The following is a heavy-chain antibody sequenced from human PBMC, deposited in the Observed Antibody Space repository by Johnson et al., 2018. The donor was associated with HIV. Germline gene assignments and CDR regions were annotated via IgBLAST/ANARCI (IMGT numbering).Heavy chain of an antibody. CDR2: IWYDGSNK. J-gene: IGHJ3*02. CDR1: RFTFSSYA. V-gene: IGHV3-30*19. CDR3: ARDTWVLSYAFDI. Sequence: QVQLVESGGGVVQPGRSLRLSCAASRFTFSSYAIHWVRQAPGKGLEWVAVIWYDGSNKYYADSVKGRFTISRDNSKNTLDLQMNSLRAEDTAVYYCARDTWVLSYAFDIWGQGTMVTVSS. D-gene: IGHD2-8*01.